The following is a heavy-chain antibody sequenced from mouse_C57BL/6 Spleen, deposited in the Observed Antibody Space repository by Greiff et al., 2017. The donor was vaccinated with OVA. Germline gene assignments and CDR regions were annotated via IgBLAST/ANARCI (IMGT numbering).Heavy chain of an antibody. CDR3: ARGGSSSGSYYFDY. CDR1: GYSITSGYD. J-gene: IGHJ2*01. V-gene: IGHV3-1*01. D-gene: IGHD3-2*02. Sequence: ESGPGMVKPSQSLSLTCTVTGYSITSGYDWHWIRHFPGNKLEWMGYISYSGSTNYNPSLKSRISITHDTSKNHFFLKLNSVTTEDTATYYCARGGSSSGSYYFDYWGQGTTLTVSS. CDR2: ISYSGST.